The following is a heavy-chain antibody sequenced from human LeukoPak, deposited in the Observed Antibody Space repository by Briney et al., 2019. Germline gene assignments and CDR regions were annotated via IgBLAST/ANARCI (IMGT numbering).Heavy chain of an antibody. V-gene: IGHV4-39*01. D-gene: IGHD4-23*01. CDR1: GGSISSSREY. CDR2: IYYSGTT. J-gene: IGHJ4*02. Sequence: NPSETLSLTCTISGGSISSSREYCGWIRQPPGKGLEWIGNIYYSGTTYYNPSLKSRVTISVDPSKSQFSLKLSSVTAADTAVYYCARPYGGNPGYFDYWGQGTLVTVSS. CDR3: ARPYGGNPGYFDY.